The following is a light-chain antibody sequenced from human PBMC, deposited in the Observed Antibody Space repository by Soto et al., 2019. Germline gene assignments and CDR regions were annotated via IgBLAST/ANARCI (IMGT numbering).Light chain of an antibody. CDR2: GAS. CDR3: QQYGSSSYT. J-gene: IGKJ2*01. V-gene: IGKV3-20*01. CDR1: QSVSSSY. Sequence: EIVLTQSPGTLSLSPGERATLSCRASQSVSSSYLAWYQQKPGQAPRLLIYGASSRATVIPGRVSGSGSGTDFTLTISGPEPEDCAVYYCQQYGSSSYTFGQGTKLEIK.